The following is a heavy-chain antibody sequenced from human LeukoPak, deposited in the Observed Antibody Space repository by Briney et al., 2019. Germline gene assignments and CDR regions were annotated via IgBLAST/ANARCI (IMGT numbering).Heavy chain of an antibody. CDR3: ARMGESIQLWFQSDY. J-gene: IGHJ4*02. Sequence: GSSVKVSCKASGGTFSSYAISWVRQAPGQGLEWMGGIIPIFGTANYAQKFQGRVTITADESTSTAYMELSSLRSEDTAVYYCARMGESIQLWFQSDYWGQGTLVTVSS. D-gene: IGHD5-18*01. V-gene: IGHV1-69*01. CDR2: IIPIFGTA. CDR1: GGTFSSYA.